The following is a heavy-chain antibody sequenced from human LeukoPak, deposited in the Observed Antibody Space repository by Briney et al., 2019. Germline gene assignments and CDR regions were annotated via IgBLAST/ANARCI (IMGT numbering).Heavy chain of an antibody. D-gene: IGHD6-19*01. J-gene: IGHJ3*02. CDR1: GFTFSSYG. CDR3: ATWYSSGWHDAFDI. CDR2: ISYDGSNK. V-gene: IGHV3-30*03. Sequence: GGSLRLPCAASGFTFSSYGMHWVRQAPGKGLEWVAVISYDGSNKYYADSVKGRFTISRDNSKTTLYLQMNSLRAEDTAVYYCATWYSSGWHDAFDIWGQGTMVTVSS.